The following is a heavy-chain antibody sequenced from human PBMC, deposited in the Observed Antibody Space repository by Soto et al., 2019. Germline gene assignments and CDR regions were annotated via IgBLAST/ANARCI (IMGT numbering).Heavy chain of an antibody. CDR1: GGSISSGDYY. CDR3: ARVRVGYCSGGSCYGGDYFDY. D-gene: IGHD2-15*01. J-gene: IGHJ4*02. V-gene: IGHV4-30-4*01. Sequence: SETLSLTCTVSGGSISSGDYYWSWIRQPPGKGLEWIGYIYYSGSTYYNPSLKSRVTISVDTSKNQFSLKLSSVTAADTAVYYCARVRVGYCSGGSCYGGDYFDYWGQGTLVTVSS. CDR2: IYYSGST.